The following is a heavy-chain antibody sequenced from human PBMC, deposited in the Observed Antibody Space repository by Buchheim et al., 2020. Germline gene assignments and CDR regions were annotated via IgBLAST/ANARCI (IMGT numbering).Heavy chain of an antibody. CDR2: ISGSGGST. V-gene: IGHV3-23*01. Sequence: EVQLLESGGGLVQPGGSLRLSCAASGFTFSSYAMSWVRQAPGKGLEWVSAISGSGGSTYYADSVKGRFPISRDNSKNTLYLQMNSLRAEDTAVYYCAKDRMYYYDSSGYYDYFDYWGQGTL. D-gene: IGHD3-22*01. CDR3: AKDRMYYYDSSGYYDYFDY. CDR1: GFTFSSYA. J-gene: IGHJ4*02.